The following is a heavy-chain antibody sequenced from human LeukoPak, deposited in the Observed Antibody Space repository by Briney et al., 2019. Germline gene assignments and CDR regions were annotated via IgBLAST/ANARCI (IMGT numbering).Heavy chain of an antibody. V-gene: IGHV4-39*07. CDR1: GGSISSSSYY. J-gene: IGHJ5*02. Sequence: SETLSLTCTVSGGSISSSSYYWGWIRQPPGKGLEWIGSIYYSGSTYYNPSLKSRVTISVDTSKNQFSLKLSSVTAADTAVYYCARGPPTYYYDSSGYVWFDPWGQGTLVTVSS. CDR3: ARGPPTYYYDSSGYVWFDP. CDR2: IYYSGST. D-gene: IGHD3-22*01.